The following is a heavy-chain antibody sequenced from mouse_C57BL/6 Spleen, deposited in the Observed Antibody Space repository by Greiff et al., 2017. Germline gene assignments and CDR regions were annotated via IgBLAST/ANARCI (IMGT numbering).Heavy chain of an antibody. Sequence: QVQLQQPGAELVKPGASVKVSCKASGYTFTSYWMHWVKQRPGQGLEWIGRIHPSDSDTNYNQKFKGKATLTADKSSSTAYMQLSSLTSEDSAVYYCATAYYSNYGFAYWGQGTLVTVSA. D-gene: IGHD2-5*01. V-gene: IGHV1-74*01. J-gene: IGHJ3*01. CDR2: IHPSDSDT. CDR3: ATAYYSNYGFAY. CDR1: GYTFTSYW.